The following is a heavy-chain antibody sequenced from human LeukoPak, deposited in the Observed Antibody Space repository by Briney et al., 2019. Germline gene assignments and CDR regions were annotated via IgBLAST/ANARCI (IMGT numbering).Heavy chain of an antibody. J-gene: IGHJ5*02. CDR3: ARESSEGWFDP. Sequence: GGSLRLSCVASGFTFSTYGMSWVRQAPGKGLEWVSAISGSGGSTYYADSVKGRFTISRDNSKNTLYLQMNSLRAEDTAVYYCARESSEGWFDPWGQGTLVTVSS. CDR2: ISGSGGST. CDR1: GFTFSTYG. V-gene: IGHV3-23*01.